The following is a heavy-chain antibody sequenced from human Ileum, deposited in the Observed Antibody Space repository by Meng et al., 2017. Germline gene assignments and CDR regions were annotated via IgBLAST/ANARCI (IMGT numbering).Heavy chain of an antibody. V-gene: IGHV4-34*01. J-gene: IGHJ4*02. CDR3: ARVSSMIMVYGGSYFDY. Sequence: QVQRQQWGAGLLKPSETLSPTCAVYGGSFSGYYWSWTRQPPGKGLEWIGEINHSGSTNYNPSLKSRVTISVDTSKNQFSLKLSSVTAADTAVYYCARVSSMIMVYGGSYFDYWGQGTLVTVSS. CDR1: GGSFSGYY. D-gene: IGHD2-8*01. CDR2: INHSGST.